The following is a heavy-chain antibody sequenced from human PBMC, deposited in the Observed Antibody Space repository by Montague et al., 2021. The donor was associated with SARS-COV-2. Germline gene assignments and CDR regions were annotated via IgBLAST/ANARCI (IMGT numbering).Heavy chain of an antibody. D-gene: IGHD2-15*01. J-gene: IGHJ6*02. Sequence: SETLSLTCAVYGGSFSGYYWSWIRQPPGRGLEWIGETNDSGRTNYNPSXXGRVTISVDTSKNQFSLRLSSVTAAETAVYYCARGYCSGSGCYYYYGMDVWGQGTTVTVSS. CDR1: GGSFSGYY. V-gene: IGHV4-34*01. CDR3: ARGYCSGSGCYYYYGMDV. CDR2: TNDSGRT.